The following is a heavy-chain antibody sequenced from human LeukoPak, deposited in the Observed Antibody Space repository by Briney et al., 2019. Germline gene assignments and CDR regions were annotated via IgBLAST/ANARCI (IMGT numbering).Heavy chain of an antibody. V-gene: IGHV3-30*04. Sequence: GGSLRLSCAASGFTFSSYAMHWVRQAPGKGLEWVAVISYDGSNKYYADSVKGRFTISRDNSKNTLYLQMNSLRAEDTAVYYCARANDILTGSFGYWGQGTLVTVSS. CDR2: ISYDGSNK. CDR3: ARANDILTGSFGY. CDR1: GFTFSSYA. D-gene: IGHD3-9*01. J-gene: IGHJ4*02.